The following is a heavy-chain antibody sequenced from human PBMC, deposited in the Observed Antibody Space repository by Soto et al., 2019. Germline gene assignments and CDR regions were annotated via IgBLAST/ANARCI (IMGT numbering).Heavy chain of an antibody. V-gene: IGHV4-59*01. CDR3: ALDLWGYWGVDCDKLDV. J-gene: IGHJ6*02. D-gene: IGHD2-21*02. CDR2: LYNTGST. Sequence: PSETLSLTCTVSGASISRYYWSWIRQSPGKGLEWIGYLYNTGSTIYNPSLKSRVTISVDTSKNQFSLKMNSVTAADTAVYFCALDLWGYWGVDCDKLDVLVQATSVS. CDR1: GASISRYY.